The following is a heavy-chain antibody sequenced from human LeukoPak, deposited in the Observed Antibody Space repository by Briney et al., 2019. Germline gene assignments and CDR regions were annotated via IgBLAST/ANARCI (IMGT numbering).Heavy chain of an antibody. J-gene: IGHJ4*02. D-gene: IGHD2-15*01. V-gene: IGHV3-30*02. CDR1: GFKLSSYG. CDR3: AKSPVSSCRGSFCYPFDY. Sequence: HPGGSLRLSCAASGFKLSSYGMHWVRQAPGKGLEWVAFIRYDGSNKYYADSVKGRFTISRDNSRNTLYLQMNTLRAEDTAVYFCAKSPVSSCRGSFCYPFDYWGQGNLVTVSS. CDR2: IRYDGSNK.